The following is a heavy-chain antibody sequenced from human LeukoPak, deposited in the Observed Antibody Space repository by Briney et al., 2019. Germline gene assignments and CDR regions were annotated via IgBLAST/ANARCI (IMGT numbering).Heavy chain of an antibody. CDR3: ARASLYDFWSGYYVRGWFDP. Sequence: SETLSLTCTVSGGPISSGDYYWSWIRQPPGKGLKWIGYVYYSGSTYYNPSLKSRVTISVDTSKNQLSLKLSSVTAADTAVYYCARASLYDFWSGYYVRGWFDPWGQGTLVTVSS. D-gene: IGHD3-3*01. J-gene: IGHJ5*02. CDR2: VYYSGST. V-gene: IGHV4-30-4*08. CDR1: GGPISSGDYY.